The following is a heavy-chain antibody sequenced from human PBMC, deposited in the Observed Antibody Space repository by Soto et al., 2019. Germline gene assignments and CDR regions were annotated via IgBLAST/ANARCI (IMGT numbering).Heavy chain of an antibody. CDR3: ARDPPSPDYGDYHGYYYYYMDV. D-gene: IGHD4-17*01. V-gene: IGHV1-18*01. CDR1: GYTFTSYG. CDR2: ISAYNGNT. J-gene: IGHJ6*03. Sequence: QVQLVQSGAEVKKPGASVKVSCKASGYTFTSYGISWVRQAPGQGLEWMGWISAYNGNTNYAQKLQGRVTMTTDTSTSTAYMELRRLRSDDTAVYYCARDPPSPDYGDYHGYYYYYMDVWGKGTTVTVSS.